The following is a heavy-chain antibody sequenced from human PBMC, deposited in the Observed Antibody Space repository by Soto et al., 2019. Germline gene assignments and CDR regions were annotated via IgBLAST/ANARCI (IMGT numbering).Heavy chain of an antibody. CDR1: GYAFTTYG. CDR2: ISAHNGNT. D-gene: IGHD1-1*01. CDR3: ARGRYGDY. V-gene: IGHV1-18*01. J-gene: IGHJ4*02. Sequence: QVHLVQSGAEVKKPGASVKVSCKGSGYAFTTYGITWVRQAPGQGLEWMGWISAHNGNTNYAQKHQGRVTVTRDTSTSPAYMELRSLGSDATAVYYCARGRYGDYWGQGALVTVSS.